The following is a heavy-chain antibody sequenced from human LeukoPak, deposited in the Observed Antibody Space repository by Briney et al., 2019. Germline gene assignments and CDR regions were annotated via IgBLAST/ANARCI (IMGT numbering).Heavy chain of an antibody. J-gene: IGHJ4*02. D-gene: IGHD2-15*01. CDR2: IIPILGIA. V-gene: IGHV1-69*04. Sequence: SVKVSCKASGGTFSSYAISWVRQAPGQGLEWMGRIIPILGIANYAQKFQGRVTITADKSTSTAYMELSSLRSEDTAVYYCAREDCSGGSCYSSAYWGQGTLDTVSS. CDR3: AREDCSGGSCYSSAY. CDR1: GGTFSSYA.